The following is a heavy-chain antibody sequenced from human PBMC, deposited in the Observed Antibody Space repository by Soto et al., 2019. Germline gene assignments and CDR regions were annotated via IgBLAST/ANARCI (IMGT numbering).Heavy chain of an antibody. Sequence: ASETLSLTCAVYGGSFSGYYWSWIRQPPGKGLEWIGEINHSGSTNYNPSLKSRVTISVDTSKNQFSLKLSSVTAADTAVYYCARTPSLARGATHFDYWGQGTLVTVSS. CDR3: ARTPSLARGATHFDY. V-gene: IGHV4-34*01. CDR2: INHSGST. CDR1: GGSFSGYY. J-gene: IGHJ4*02. D-gene: IGHD1-26*01.